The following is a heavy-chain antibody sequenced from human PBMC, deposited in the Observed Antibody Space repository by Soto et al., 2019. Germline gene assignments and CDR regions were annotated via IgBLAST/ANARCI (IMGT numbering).Heavy chain of an antibody. J-gene: IGHJ4*02. V-gene: IGHV3-48*02. D-gene: IGHD5-18*01. CDR1: VFTFSTYS. CDR3: AREGSGLSLRYSYAERPFEN. CDR2: ISPSSTTI. Sequence: PGLSLRLSCSASVFTFSTYSMNCVLQSPVKGLEWLSYISPSSTTIYYADSVKGRFTISRDNAKNSLYLQMTSLRDEDTAVYYCAREGSGLSLRYSYAERPFENWSQGTLVTVSS.